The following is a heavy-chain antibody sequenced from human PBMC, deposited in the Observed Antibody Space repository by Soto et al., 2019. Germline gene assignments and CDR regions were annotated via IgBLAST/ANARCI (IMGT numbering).Heavy chain of an antibody. Sequence: QVQLQESGPGLVKPSETLSLTCTVSGGSISSYYWSWIRQPPGKGLEWIRYIYYSGSTNYNPSFKSRVTISVDTSKNQSSLKLSSVTAEDTAVYYCARRYGGTFDYWGQGTLVTVSS. V-gene: IGHV4-59*08. J-gene: IGHJ4*02. CDR3: ARRYGGTFDY. CDR2: IYYSGST. D-gene: IGHD2-15*01. CDR1: GGSISSYY.